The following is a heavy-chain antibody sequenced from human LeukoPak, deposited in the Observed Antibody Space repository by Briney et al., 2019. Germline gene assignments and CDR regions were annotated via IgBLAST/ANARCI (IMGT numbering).Heavy chain of an antibody. D-gene: IGHD4-23*01. Sequence: GESLKISCKGSGYSFTSYWITWVRQMPGKGLEWMGIIYPGDSDTRYSPSFQGQVTISADKSISTAYLQWSSLKASDTAMYYCARPSTTVATRGEIDYWGQGTLVTVSS. CDR2: IYPGDSDT. CDR3: ARPSTTVATRGEIDY. CDR1: GYSFTSYW. J-gene: IGHJ4*02. V-gene: IGHV5-51*01.